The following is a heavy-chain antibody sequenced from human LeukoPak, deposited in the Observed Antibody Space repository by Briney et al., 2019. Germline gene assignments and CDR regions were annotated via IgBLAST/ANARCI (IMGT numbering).Heavy chain of an antibody. D-gene: IGHD4-11*01. Sequence: ASVKVSCKASGYPFSSHGITWVRQAPGQGLEWMGWISCYNGDTHYAQNFQGGVTMTTDKFTSTAYMELRSLRSADTAVYYCVRDVGYSDYGPDYWGQGTLVTVSS. CDR2: ISCYNGDT. V-gene: IGHV1-18*01. CDR3: VRDVGYSDYGPDY. CDR1: GYPFSSHG. J-gene: IGHJ4*02.